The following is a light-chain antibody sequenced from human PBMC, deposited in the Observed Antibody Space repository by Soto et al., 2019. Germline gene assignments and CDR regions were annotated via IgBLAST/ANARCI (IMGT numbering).Light chain of an antibody. CDR1: SSDVGAYEY. CDR2: EVT. Sequence: QSALTQPPSASGSPGQSVTISCTGTSSDVGAYEYVSWYQQYPGKAPKLMIYEVTKRPSGVPDRFSGSKSGNTASLTVSGLQAEDEADYYCTSYVGNDIWVFGGGTKLTVL. V-gene: IGLV2-8*01. J-gene: IGLJ3*02. CDR3: TSYVGNDIWV.